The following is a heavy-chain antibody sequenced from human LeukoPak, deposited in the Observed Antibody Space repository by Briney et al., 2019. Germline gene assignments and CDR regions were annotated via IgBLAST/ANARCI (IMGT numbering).Heavy chain of an antibody. Sequence: RAGGSLRLSCAASGFTFSSYSMNWVRQAPGKGLEWVSSISSSSSYIYYADSVKGRFTISRDNAKNSLYLQMDSLRAEDTAVYYCAGFYSSSWSSFNNWFDPWGQGTLVTVSS. CDR3: AGFYSSSWSSFNNWFDP. J-gene: IGHJ5*02. CDR1: GFTFSSYS. D-gene: IGHD6-13*01. V-gene: IGHV3-21*01. CDR2: ISSSSSYI.